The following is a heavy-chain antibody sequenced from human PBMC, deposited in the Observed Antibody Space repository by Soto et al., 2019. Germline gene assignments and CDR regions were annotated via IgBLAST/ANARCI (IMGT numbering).Heavy chain of an antibody. J-gene: IGHJ6*03. D-gene: IGHD3-3*01. Sequence: SETLSLTCAVYGGSFSGYYWSWIRQPPGKGLEWIGEINHSGSTNYNPSLKSRVTISVDTSKNQFSLKLSSVTAADTAVYYCAIRRRFTYYYYMDVLGKGTTVSVS. CDR1: GGSFSGYY. CDR2: INHSGST. CDR3: AIRRRFTYYYYMDV. V-gene: IGHV4-34*01.